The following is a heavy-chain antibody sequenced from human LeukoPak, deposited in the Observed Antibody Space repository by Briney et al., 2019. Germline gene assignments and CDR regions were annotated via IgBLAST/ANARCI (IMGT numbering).Heavy chain of an antibody. V-gene: IGHV3-9*01. Sequence: PGGSLRLSCAASGFTFDDYAMHWVRQAPGEGLEWVSGISWNSGSIGYADSVKGRFTISRDNAKNSLYLQMNSLRAEDTALYYCAKDMGGYYGSGRPFDYWGQGTLVTVSS. CDR1: GFTFDDYA. CDR3: AKDMGGYYGSGRPFDY. D-gene: IGHD3-10*01. J-gene: IGHJ4*02. CDR2: ISWNSGSI.